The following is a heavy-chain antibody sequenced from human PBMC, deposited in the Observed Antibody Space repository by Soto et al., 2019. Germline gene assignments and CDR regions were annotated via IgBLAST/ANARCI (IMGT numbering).Heavy chain of an antibody. CDR1: GFTFSSYA. V-gene: IGHV3-23*01. J-gene: IGHJ6*02. D-gene: IGHD3-9*01. CDR2: ISGSGGST. Sequence: EVQLLESGGGLVQPGGSLRLSCAASGFTFSSYAMSWVRQAPGKGLEWVSAISGSGGSTYYADSVKGRFTISRDNSKNTLYLQMNSLRAEDTAVYYCASKAKGLRYFDLRYYYYYGMDVWGQGTTVTVSS. CDR3: ASKAKGLRYFDLRYYYYYGMDV.